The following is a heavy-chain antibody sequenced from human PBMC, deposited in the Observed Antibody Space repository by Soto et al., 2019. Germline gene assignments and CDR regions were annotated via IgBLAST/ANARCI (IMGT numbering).Heavy chain of an antibody. V-gene: IGHV3-30-3*01. J-gene: IGHJ5*02. CDR2: ISYDGTNA. D-gene: IGHD1-26*01. Sequence: QVQLVESGGGVVQPGTSLRLSCAASGFIFINYAMFWIRQAPGKGLEWVALISYDGTNAFYSDAVKGLLTVSRDKSKKTVFLQMNSQRSEDTAVYSCARNGDIVGSARDNRPNPWGQGTLVTISA. CDR3: ARNGDIVGSARDNRPNP. CDR1: GFIFINYA.